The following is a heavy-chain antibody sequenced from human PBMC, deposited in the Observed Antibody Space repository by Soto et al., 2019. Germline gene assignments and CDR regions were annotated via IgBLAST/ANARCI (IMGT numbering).Heavy chain of an antibody. D-gene: IGHD1-26*01. J-gene: IGHJ6*02. V-gene: IGHV1-46*01. CDR3: ARSQVGRPVDA. CDR2: INPSGGST. Sequence: ASVKVSCKASRYTFTNFYIHWLRQAPGQGLEWMGIINPSGGSTTYPQKFQGRVTMTRDTSTSTVHMELITLRSEDTAVYYCARSQVGRPVDAWGPGTTVTVSS. CDR1: RYTFTNFY.